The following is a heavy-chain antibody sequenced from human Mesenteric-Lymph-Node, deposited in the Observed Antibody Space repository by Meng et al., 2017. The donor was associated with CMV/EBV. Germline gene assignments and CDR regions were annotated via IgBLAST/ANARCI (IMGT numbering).Heavy chain of an antibody. Sequence: VSGGHVSSGGYYWNWIRPPPGKGLGWIGKIYHSGHTSYNPSLKSRVTVSLDKSKNQFSLKLNSVTAADTAVYYCARFATADIYYFDYWGQGTLVTVSS. CDR1: GGHVSSGGYY. CDR3: ARFATADIYYFDY. CDR2: IYHSGHT. D-gene: IGHD7-27*01. J-gene: IGHJ4*02. V-gene: IGHV4-61*08.